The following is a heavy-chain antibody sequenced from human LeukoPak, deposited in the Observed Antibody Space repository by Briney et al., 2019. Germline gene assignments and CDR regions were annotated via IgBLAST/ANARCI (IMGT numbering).Heavy chain of an antibody. J-gene: IGHJ6*02. CDR3: ARDRNYYDSSGPPYYYSALDV. D-gene: IGHD3-22*01. CDR2: IYHSGNT. V-gene: IGHV4-59*01. Sequence: SETLSLTCSVSGGSISSYYWSWIRQPPGKGLEWIGYIYHSGNTYYNPSLKSRVTISIHNSKNQFSLKVNSVTAADTAVYYCARDRNYYDSSGPPYYYSALDVWGQGTTVTVSS. CDR1: GGSISSYY.